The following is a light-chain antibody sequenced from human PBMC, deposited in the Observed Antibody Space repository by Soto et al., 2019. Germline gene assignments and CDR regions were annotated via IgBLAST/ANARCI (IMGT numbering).Light chain of an antibody. CDR3: QQYANSPFT. J-gene: IGKJ2*01. CDR2: GAS. CDR1: QSVSSNY. V-gene: IGKV3-20*01. Sequence: EIVLTQSPGTLPLSPGERATLSCRASQSVSSNYLVWYQQKPGQAPRPLIYGASSRATGIPDRFSGSASGTDFTLTISRLEPEEFVVYYCQQYANSPFTFGRGTKLEIK.